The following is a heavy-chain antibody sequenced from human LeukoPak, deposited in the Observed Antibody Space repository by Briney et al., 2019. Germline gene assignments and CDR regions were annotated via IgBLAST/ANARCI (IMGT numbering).Heavy chain of an antibody. CDR3: ARAIVGFDY. J-gene: IGHJ4*02. V-gene: IGHV4-59*01. CDR2: IYYSGST. D-gene: IGHD1-26*01. CDR1: GGSISSYY. Sequence: SETLSLTCTVSGGSISSYYWSWIRQPPGKGLEWIGYIYYSGSTNYNPSLKSRVTISVDTSKNQFSLKLSSVTAADTAVYYCARAIVGFDYWGQGTLVTVSS.